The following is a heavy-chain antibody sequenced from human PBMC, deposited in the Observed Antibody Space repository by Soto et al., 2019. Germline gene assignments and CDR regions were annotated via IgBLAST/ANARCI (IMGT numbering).Heavy chain of an antibody. CDR2: VSTKAHNFPT. CDR3: STDLAGLYGMDV. CDR1: GVTFSGST. J-gene: IGHJ6*02. D-gene: IGHD3-10*01. Sequence: GGSLTLSCAASGVTFSGSTMHWVRQPSGKGLEWVGRVSTKAHNFPTTYAASVKGRFTISRDDSKNVAYLEMDSLTTEDTAVYYCSTDLAGLYGMDVWGQGTTVTVSS. V-gene: IGHV3-73*01.